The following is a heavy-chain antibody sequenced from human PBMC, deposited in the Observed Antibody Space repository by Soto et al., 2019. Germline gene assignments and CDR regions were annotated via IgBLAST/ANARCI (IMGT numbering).Heavy chain of an antibody. J-gene: IGHJ4*02. V-gene: IGHV1-18*04. CDR3: ARDYTGRCYFDN. CDR2: INTYSDRT. CDR1: GYTFINYG. D-gene: IGHD2-8*02. Sequence: VQLVQSGAEMKNPGASVKVSCQASGYTFINYGISWVRQAPGQGLEWLGWINTYSDRTNYAQEFQGRVSMTTEKTTSTVYLVLRSRSSGVTALYYCARDYTGRCYFDNWGQGSLVTVSS.